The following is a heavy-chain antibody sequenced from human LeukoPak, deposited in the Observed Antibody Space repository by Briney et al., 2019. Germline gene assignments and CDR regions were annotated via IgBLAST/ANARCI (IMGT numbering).Heavy chain of an antibody. D-gene: IGHD6-13*01. J-gene: IGHJ4*02. CDR1: GFTFSSYG. CDR3: AKDQIIAAQMEVQSPDY. V-gene: IGHV3-30*18. Sequence: GRSLRLSCAASGFTFSSYGMHWVRQAPGKGLEWVAVISYDGSNKYYADSVKGRFTISRDNSKNTLYLQMNSLRAEDTAVYYCAKDQIIAAQMEVQSPDYWGQGTLVTVSS. CDR2: ISYDGSNK.